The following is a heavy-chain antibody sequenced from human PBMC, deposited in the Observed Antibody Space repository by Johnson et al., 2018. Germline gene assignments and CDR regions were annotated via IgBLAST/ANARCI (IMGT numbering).Heavy chain of an antibody. J-gene: IGHJ1*01. CDR2: ISGSGGST. Sequence: VQLVQSGGGLVKPGGSLRLSCAASGFTFSSYAMSWVRQAPGKGLEWVSAISGSGGSTYYADSVKGQFTISRDNSKNTLYLQMNSLRAEDTAIYYCAKEEMYYFDSNGYREYFQHWGQGTLVTVSS. CDR3: AKEEMYYFDSNGYREYFQH. V-gene: IGHV3-23*04. CDR1: GFTFSSYA. D-gene: IGHD3-22*01.